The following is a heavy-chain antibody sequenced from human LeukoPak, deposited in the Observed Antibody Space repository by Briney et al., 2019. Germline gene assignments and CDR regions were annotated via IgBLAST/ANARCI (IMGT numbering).Heavy chain of an antibody. V-gene: IGHV4-59*12. CDR3: ARALRVFDI. D-gene: IGHD3-9*01. CDR2: IYHSGST. CDR1: GVSISSYY. J-gene: IGHJ3*02. Sequence: SETLSLTCTVSGVSISSYYWSWIRQPPGKGLEWIGYIYHSGSTYYNPSLKSRVTISVDRSKNQFSLKLSSVTAADTAVYYCARALRVFDIWGQGTMVTVSS.